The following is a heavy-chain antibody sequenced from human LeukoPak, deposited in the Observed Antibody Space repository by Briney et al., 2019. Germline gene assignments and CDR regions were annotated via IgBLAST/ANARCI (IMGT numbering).Heavy chain of an antibody. Sequence: PGGSLRLSCAASGFSVSSYPMSWVRQAPGKGLEWVSVIYSAGRSFYAASVKGRFTVSTDNSKNTLYLQMNSLRAEDTAWYYCARTTPTVTTSSDLWGRGTLVTVSS. CDR3: ARTTPTVTTSSDL. J-gene: IGHJ2*01. CDR1: GFSVSSYP. V-gene: IGHV3-53*01. D-gene: IGHD4-17*01. CDR2: IYSAGRS.